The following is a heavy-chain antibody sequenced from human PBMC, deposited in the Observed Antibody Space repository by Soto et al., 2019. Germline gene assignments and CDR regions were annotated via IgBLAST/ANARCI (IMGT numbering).Heavy chain of an antibody. D-gene: IGHD3-10*01. Sequence: SETLSLTCAVSRGSISSGCYYWSWIRQHPGKGLEWIGYIYYSGSTYYNPSLKSRVTISVDTSKNQFSLKLSSVTAADTAVYYCARDIVGYGSGSYGYYYGMDVWGQGTTVTVSS. CDR1: RGSISSGCYY. CDR3: ARDIVGYGSGSYGYYYGMDV. J-gene: IGHJ6*02. V-gene: IGHV4-31*11. CDR2: IYYSGST.